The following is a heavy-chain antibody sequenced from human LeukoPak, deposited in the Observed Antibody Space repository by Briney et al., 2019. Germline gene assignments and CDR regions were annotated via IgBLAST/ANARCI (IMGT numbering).Heavy chain of an antibody. J-gene: IGHJ4*02. D-gene: IGHD3-22*01. CDR3: ARDMIVVGTGLDY. CDR1: GFTFSDYY. Sequence: PGGSLRLSCAASGFTFSDYYMSWIRQAPGKGLEWVSYISSSGNTIYYADSLKGRFTISRDNAKNSLYLQMNSLRAEDTAVYYCARDMIVVGTGLDYWGQGTLVTVSS. CDR2: ISSSGNTI. V-gene: IGHV3-11*04.